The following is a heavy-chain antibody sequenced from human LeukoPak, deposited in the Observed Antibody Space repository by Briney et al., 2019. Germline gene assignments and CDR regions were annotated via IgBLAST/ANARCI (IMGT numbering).Heavy chain of an antibody. D-gene: IGHD3-16*02. CDR1: GGSISSYY. CDR2: IYYSGST. V-gene: IGHV4-59*12. J-gene: IGHJ5*02. Sequence: PSETLSLTCTVSGGSISSYYWSWIRQPPGKGLEWIGYIYYSGSTKYNPSLKSRVTISVDTSKNQFSLKLSSVTAADTAVYYCARESRYDYVWGSYRRYNWFDPWGQGTLVTVSS. CDR3: ARESRYDYVWGSYRRYNWFDP.